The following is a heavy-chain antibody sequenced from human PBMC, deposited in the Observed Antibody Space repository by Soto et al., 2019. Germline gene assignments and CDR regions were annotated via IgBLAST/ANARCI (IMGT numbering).Heavy chain of an antibody. CDR3: AKGERYQLLTSGPLDY. CDR1: GGSISSGGTT. V-gene: IGHV4-31*03. Sequence: VQLQESGPGLVKPSQTLSLTCTVSGGSISSGGTTWTWSRRPPGRGLGGFGYIYYSGSTYYNPSLKSRVTISVDTSKNQFSLKLSSVTAADTAVYYCAKGERYQLLTSGPLDYWGQGTLVTVSS. J-gene: IGHJ4*02. D-gene: IGHD2-2*01. CDR2: IYYSGST.